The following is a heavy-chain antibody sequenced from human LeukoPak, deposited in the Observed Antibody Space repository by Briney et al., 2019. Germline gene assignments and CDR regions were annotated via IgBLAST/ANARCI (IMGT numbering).Heavy chain of an antibody. CDR1: GGSISSYY. Sequence: PSETLSLTCTVSGGSISSYYWSWIRRPPWKGREWIGYIYYSGSTNYNPSLKGRVTISVDTSKNQFSLKLSSVTAADTAVYYCARTSFPYYFDYWGQGTLVTVSS. J-gene: IGHJ4*02. CDR2: IYYSGST. V-gene: IGHV4-59*01. CDR3: ARTSFPYYFDY. D-gene: IGHD2-2*01.